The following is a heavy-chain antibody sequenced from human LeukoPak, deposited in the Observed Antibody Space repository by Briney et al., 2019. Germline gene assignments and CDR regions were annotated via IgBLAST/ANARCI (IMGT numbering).Heavy chain of an antibody. CDR3: ARGSCGGIVVVVAATPNRPLDY. J-gene: IGHJ4*02. CDR1: GGSFSGYY. D-gene: IGHD2-15*01. V-gene: IGHV4-34*01. Sequence: SETLSLTCAVYGGSFSGYYWSWIRQPPGKGLEWIGEINHSGSTNYNPSLKSRVTISVDTSKNQFSLKLSSVTAADTAVYYCARGSCGGIVVVVAATPNRPLDYWGQGTLVTVSS. CDR2: INHSGST.